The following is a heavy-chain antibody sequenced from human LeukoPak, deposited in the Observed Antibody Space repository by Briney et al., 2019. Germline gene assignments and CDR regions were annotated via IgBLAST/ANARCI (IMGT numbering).Heavy chain of an antibody. Sequence: PSETLSLTCTVSGGSISSYYWSWIRQPAGKGLEWIGRIYTSGSTNYNPSLKSRVTMSVATSKNQFSLKLSSVTAADTAVYYCARDRYDSSGYHLHMDVWGKGTTVTVSS. CDR3: ARDRYDSSGYHLHMDV. D-gene: IGHD3-22*01. J-gene: IGHJ6*03. V-gene: IGHV4-4*07. CDR1: GGSISSYY. CDR2: IYTSGST.